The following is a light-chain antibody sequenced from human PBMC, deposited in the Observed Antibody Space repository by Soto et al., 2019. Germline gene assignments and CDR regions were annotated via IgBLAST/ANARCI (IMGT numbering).Light chain of an antibody. CDR3: QQYHSYSWA. J-gene: IGKJ1*01. Sequence: DVQMTQSPSTLSGSVGDRVSITCRASQTISSWLAWYQQKPGKAPKLLIYDASGLESGVPSRFSGSGSVTEFTLTISSLQPDDFATYYCQQYHSYSWAFGQGTKVDIK. CDR2: DAS. CDR1: QTISSW. V-gene: IGKV1-5*01.